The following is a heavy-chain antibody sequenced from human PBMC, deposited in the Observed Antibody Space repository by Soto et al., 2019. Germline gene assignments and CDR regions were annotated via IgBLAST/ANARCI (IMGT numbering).Heavy chain of an antibody. V-gene: IGHV3-30-3*01. J-gene: IGHJ6*02. D-gene: IGHD5-12*01. Sequence: QVQLVESGGGVVQPGRSLRLSCAASGFTFSSYAMHWVRQAPGKGLEWVAVISYDGSNKYYADSVKGRFTISRDNSKNTLYLQMNSLRAEDTAVYYCATGLSGSYYYYGMDVWGQGTTVTVSS. CDR1: GFTFSSYA. CDR3: ATGLSGSYYYYGMDV. CDR2: ISYDGSNK.